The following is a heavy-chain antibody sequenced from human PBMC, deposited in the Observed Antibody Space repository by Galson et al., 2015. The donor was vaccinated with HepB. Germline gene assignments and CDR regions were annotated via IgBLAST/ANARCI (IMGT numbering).Heavy chain of an antibody. CDR1: GFTFSNYG. J-gene: IGHJ3*02. Sequence: SLRLSCAASGFTFSNYGMHWVRQAPGKGLEWVAVIWHDGSNKYYADSVRGRFTISRDNSKNTLYLQMNSLSADDTAVYYCARVKSGAAQGSFDIWGQGTIVTVSS. D-gene: IGHD6-25*01. CDR3: ARVKSGAAQGSFDI. CDR2: IWHDGSNK. V-gene: IGHV3-33*01.